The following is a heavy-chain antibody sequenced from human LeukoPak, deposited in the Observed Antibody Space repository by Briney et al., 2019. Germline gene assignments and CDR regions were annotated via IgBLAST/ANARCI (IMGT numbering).Heavy chain of an antibody. V-gene: IGHV1-69-2*01. Sequence: ATVKISCKVSGYTFTDYYMHWVQQAPGKGLELMGLVDPEDGETIYAEKFQGRVTITADTSTDTAYMELSSLRSEDTAVYYCATGVNSSSRYNWFDPWGQGTLVTVSS. D-gene: IGHD6-6*01. CDR3: ATGVNSSSRYNWFDP. J-gene: IGHJ5*02. CDR1: GYTFTDYY. CDR2: VDPEDGET.